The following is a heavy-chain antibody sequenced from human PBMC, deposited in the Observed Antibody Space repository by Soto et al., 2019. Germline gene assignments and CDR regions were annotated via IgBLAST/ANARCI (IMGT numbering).Heavy chain of an antibody. D-gene: IGHD5-18*01. V-gene: IGHV3-74*01. Sequence: EVQLVESGGGLVQPGGSLRLSCAVSGFTFSSFWMHWVRQAPGEGLVWVSRINTDGSSTSYADSVKGRFTISRDNAKNTLYLQMNRLSVEDTAMSYCAKSGVDTFGLSYWGQGTLVTVSS. CDR1: GFTFSSFW. CDR3: AKSGVDTFGLSY. J-gene: IGHJ4*02. CDR2: INTDGSST.